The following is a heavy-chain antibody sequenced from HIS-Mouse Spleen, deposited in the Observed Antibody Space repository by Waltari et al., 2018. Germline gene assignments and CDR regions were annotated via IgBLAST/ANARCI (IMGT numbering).Heavy chain of an antibody. J-gene: IGHJ3*02. CDR2: INPNSGGT. CDR3: ARDYGSGSYYNAGAFDI. CDR1: GYPFTGYY. Sequence: QVQLVQSGAEVKKPGASVKVSCKASGYPFTGYYLHWVPQAQGQGLEWMGWINPNSGGTNYAQKFQGRVTMTRDTSISTAYMELSRLRSDDTAVYYCARDYGSGSYYNAGAFDIWGQGTMVTVSS. V-gene: IGHV1-2*02. D-gene: IGHD3-10*01.